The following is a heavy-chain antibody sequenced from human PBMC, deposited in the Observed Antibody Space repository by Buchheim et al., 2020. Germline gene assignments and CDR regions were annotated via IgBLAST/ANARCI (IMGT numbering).Heavy chain of an antibody. CDR1: GDSVSSGSQY. CDR2: LFHGGST. D-gene: IGHD3-3*01. J-gene: IGHJ4*02. CDR3: AGDNWGEFWSGYPH. Sequence: QVQLQESGPGLVKPSETLSLTCSVSGDSVSSGSQYWSWIRQAPGTGLEWIGHLFHGGSTNYTPSLRSRVTISVDTSKNQFSLKLTSGTAADSGIYYCAGDNWGEFWSGYPHWGQGAL. V-gene: IGHV4-61*01.